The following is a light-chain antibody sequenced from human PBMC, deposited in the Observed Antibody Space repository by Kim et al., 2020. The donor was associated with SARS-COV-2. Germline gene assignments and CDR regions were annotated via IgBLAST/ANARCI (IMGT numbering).Light chain of an antibody. J-gene: IGLJ2*01. CDR1: TGAVTSGNH. V-gene: IGLV7-46*01. CDR3: LLYYNGYRI. Sequence: PAGTVTPPCGSSTGAVTSGNHPYCFQQTPGQAPRTLIYDPSNQHAWTPARLSGSLLGGNAALTLSGALPEDEAEYYCLLYYNGYRIFGGGTQLTVL. CDR2: DPS.